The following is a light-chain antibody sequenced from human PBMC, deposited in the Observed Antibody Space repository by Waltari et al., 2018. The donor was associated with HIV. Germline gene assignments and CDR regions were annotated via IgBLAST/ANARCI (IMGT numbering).Light chain of an antibody. J-gene: IGLJ2*01. CDR1: SSDDGGYNY. Sequence: QSALPQPPSASGSPGQSVTLPCTGTSSDDGGYNYVPWHQQHPGKAPKLMIYDVIKRPSGVPDRFSGSKSGNTASLTVSGLQPEDEADYYCSSHAGSKVVFGGGTRLTVL. CDR2: DVI. CDR3: SSHAGSKVV. V-gene: IGLV2-8*01.